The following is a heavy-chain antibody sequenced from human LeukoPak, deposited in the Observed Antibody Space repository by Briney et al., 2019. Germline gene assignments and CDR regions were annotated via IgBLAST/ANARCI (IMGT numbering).Heavy chain of an antibody. CDR2: ISYDGSNK. Sequence: GGSLRLSCAASGFTFSSYAMHWVRQAPGKGLEWVAVISYDGSNKYYADSVKGRFTISRDNPKNTLYLQMNSLRAEDTAVYYCARAPYPKPYGSGSYPDYWGQGTLVTVSS. J-gene: IGHJ4*02. D-gene: IGHD3-10*01. V-gene: IGHV3-30-3*01. CDR1: GFTFSSYA. CDR3: ARAPYPKPYGSGSYPDY.